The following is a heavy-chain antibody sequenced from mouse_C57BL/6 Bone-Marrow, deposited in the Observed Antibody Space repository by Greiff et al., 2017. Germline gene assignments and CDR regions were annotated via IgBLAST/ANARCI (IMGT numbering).Heavy chain of an antibody. V-gene: IGHV1-69*01. CDR2: IDPSDSYT. D-gene: IGHD1-1*01. CDR3: ARRAGINYFED. CDR1: GYTFTSYW. Sequence: QVHVKQPGAELVMPGASVKLSCKASGYTFTSYWMHWVKQRPGQGLEWIGEIDPSDSYTNYNQKFKGKSTLTVDKSSSTAYMQLSSLTSEDSAVYYCARRAGINYFEDWGKGTTLTAS. J-gene: IGHJ2*01.